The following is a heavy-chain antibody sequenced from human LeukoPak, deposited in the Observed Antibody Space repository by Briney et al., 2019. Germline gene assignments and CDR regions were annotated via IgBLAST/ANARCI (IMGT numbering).Heavy chain of an antibody. CDR2: TIPIFDTP. CDR3: AKGSRLREAGSYRF. D-gene: IGHD3-16*02. J-gene: IGHJ4*02. Sequence: SVKVSCKASGYTFTGYYMHWVRQAPGQGLEWLGRTIPIFDTPNYAQTFQGRVTISADKSTRTVYMELTSLRSEDTALYYCAKGSRLREAGSYRFWGQGTLVTVSS. CDR1: GYTFTGYY. V-gene: IGHV1-69*06.